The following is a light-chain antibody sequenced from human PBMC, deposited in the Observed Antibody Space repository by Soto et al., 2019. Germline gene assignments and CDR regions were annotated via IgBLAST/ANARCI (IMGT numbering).Light chain of an antibody. Sequence: DLVMTQTPRSLPVTLGQPASISFRSSQSLGHSDGNTYLSWLQQRPGHTPRLLIYKVSNRFSGVPDRFSGSGAGTDFTLKISRVEAEDVGFYYCTQATQFRTFGQGTKVEIK. CDR3: TQATQFRT. J-gene: IGKJ2*02. CDR1: QSLGHSDGNTY. V-gene: IGKV2-24*01. CDR2: KVS.